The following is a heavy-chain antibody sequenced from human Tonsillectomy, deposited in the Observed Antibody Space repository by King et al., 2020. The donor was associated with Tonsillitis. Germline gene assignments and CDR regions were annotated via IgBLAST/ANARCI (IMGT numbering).Heavy chain of an antibody. Sequence: VQLQQWGAGLLKPSEPLSLTCAVYGGSFSGYYWSWIRQPPGKGLEWIGEINHSGSTNYNPSLKSRVTISVDTSKNQFSLKLSSVTAADTAVYYCARRKGDLGATTGPFDIWGQGTMVTVS. V-gene: IGHV4-34*01. CDR3: ARRKGDLGATTGPFDI. D-gene: IGHD1-26*01. CDR1: GGSFSGYY. J-gene: IGHJ3*02. CDR2: INHSGST.